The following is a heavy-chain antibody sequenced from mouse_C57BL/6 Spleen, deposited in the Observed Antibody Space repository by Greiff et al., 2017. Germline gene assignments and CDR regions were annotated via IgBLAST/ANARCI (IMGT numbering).Heavy chain of an antibody. CDR1: GYSITSGYY. CDR2: ISYDGSN. Sequence: VQLKESGPGLVKPSQSLSLTCSVTGYSITSGYYWNWIRQFPGNKLEWMGYISYDGSNNYNPSLKNRISITRDTSKNQFFLKLNSVTTEDTATYYCARERDGSSLDYWGQGTTLTVSS. D-gene: IGHD1-1*01. CDR3: ARERDGSSLDY. V-gene: IGHV3-6*01. J-gene: IGHJ2*01.